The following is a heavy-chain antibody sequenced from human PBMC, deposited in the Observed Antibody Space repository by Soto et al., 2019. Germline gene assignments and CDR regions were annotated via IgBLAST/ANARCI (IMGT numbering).Heavy chain of an antibody. J-gene: IGHJ4*02. Sequence: VGSLRLSCASSVFTFSSYSMNCVRHSPGKWLEWVSSISSSSSYIYYADSVKGRFTISRDNAKNSLYLQMNSLRAEDTAVYYCARGPGEVVAATERIYYFDYWGQGTRVTVYS. CDR1: VFTFSSYS. CDR3: ARGPGEVVAATERIYYFDY. CDR2: ISSSSSYI. V-gene: IGHV3-21*01. D-gene: IGHD2-15*01.